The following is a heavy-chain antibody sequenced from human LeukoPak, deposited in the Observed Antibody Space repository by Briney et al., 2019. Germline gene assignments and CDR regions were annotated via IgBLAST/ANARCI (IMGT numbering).Heavy chain of an antibody. CDR1: GFTFSSYA. CDR3: GKAPPTTLKAFDI. CDR2: ISNSGGNT. Sequence: GGSLRLSCAASGFTFSSYAMSWVRQAPGKGLEWVSVISNSGGNTYYADSVKGRFTISRDNSKNTLYLQMNSLRAEDTAVYYCGKAPPTTLKAFDIWGQGTMVTVSS. V-gene: IGHV3-23*01. D-gene: IGHD4-17*01. J-gene: IGHJ3*02.